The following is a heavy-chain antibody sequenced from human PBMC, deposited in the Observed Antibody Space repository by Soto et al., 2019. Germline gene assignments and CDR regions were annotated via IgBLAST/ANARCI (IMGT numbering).Heavy chain of an antibody. J-gene: IGHJ5*02. CDR3: AHRSSSWGWFDP. Sequence: ITLKESGPTLVKPTQTLTLTCTFSGFSLSTSGVGVGWIRQPPGKALEWLALIYWDDDKRYSPSLKSRRTITKDTSKNQVVLIVTNMDPVDTATYYCAHRSSSWGWFDPWGQGTLVTVSS. CDR1: GFSLSTSGVG. D-gene: IGHD6-13*01. CDR2: IYWDDDK. V-gene: IGHV2-5*02.